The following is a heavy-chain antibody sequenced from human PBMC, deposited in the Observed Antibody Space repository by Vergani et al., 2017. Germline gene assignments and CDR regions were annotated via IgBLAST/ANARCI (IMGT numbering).Heavy chain of an antibody. CDR3: ANIPYYFDY. CDR2: INGGNGNT. CDR1: GYIFTSYA. V-gene: IGHV1-3*01. J-gene: IGHJ4*02. Sequence: QVQLVQSGAEVKKPGASVRVSCKASGYIFTSYAMHWVRQAPGQRLEWMGWINGGNGNTKYSQKFQGRVTITRDTSASTAYMELSSLRSEDTAVYYCANIPYYFDYWGQGTLVTVSS.